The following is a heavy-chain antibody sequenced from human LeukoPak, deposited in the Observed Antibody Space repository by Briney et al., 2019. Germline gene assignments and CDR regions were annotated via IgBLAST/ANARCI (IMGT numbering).Heavy chain of an antibody. V-gene: IGHV4-30-4*08. D-gene: IGHD3-3*01. J-gene: IGHJ6*03. Sequence: PSETLSLTCTVSGGSISSGDYYWGWIRQPPGKGLEWFGYIYYSGSTYYNPFLKSGVTISVDTSTRQSSLKLSSVTAADTAVYYCARDHSPYDFWSGYYIGDVGMDVWGKGTTVTVSS. CDR1: GGSISSGDYY. CDR3: ARDHSPYDFWSGYYIGDVGMDV. CDR2: IYYSGST.